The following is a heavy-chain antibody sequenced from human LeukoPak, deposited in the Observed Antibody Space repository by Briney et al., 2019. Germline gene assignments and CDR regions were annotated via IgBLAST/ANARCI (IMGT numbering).Heavy chain of an antibody. Sequence: GGSLRLSCAVSGFTVSLNDMTWVRQAPGKGLECVSVISRDDTIFYADSVKGRFTISRDNSKKTLYLQMNSLRAHDTAVYYCARVDKWGQRALVTVSS. V-gene: IGHV3-53*01. D-gene: IGHD3-22*01. CDR1: GFTVSLND. J-gene: IGHJ4*01. CDR3: ARVDK. CDR2: ISRDDTI.